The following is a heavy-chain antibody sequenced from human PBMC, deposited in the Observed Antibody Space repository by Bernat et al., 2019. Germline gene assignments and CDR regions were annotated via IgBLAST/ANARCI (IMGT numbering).Heavy chain of an antibody. V-gene: IGHV1-2*01. J-gene: IGHJ5*01. D-gene: IGHD5-24*01. CDR3: ASESEMATTGGWFDP. Sequence: QVQPVQSGAEVKKPGASVKVSCKASGYTFTGYYMHWVRQAPGQGLEWMGWINPNSGGTNYAQKFQSKSTSTRNTSICTSYMGLSRLRSADTAVYTWASESEMATTGGWFDPWGQGTLVTVSS. CDR2: INPNSGGT. CDR1: GYTFTGYY.